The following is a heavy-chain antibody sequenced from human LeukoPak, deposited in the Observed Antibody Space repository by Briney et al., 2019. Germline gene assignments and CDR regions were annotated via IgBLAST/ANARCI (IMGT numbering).Heavy chain of an antibody. V-gene: IGHV3-30-3*01. CDR2: MSTDGNIK. CDR1: GFTFSSYA. D-gene: IGHD2-15*01. J-gene: IGHJ4*02. CDR3: ARDPISGVPDYFDY. Sequence: PGGSLRLSCAASGFTFSSYAMSWVRQAPGKGPEWVAVMSTDGNIKIYTDSVKGRFTISRDNSKNTLYLQMNSLRSEDTAVYYCARDPISGVPDYFDYWGQGTLVTVSS.